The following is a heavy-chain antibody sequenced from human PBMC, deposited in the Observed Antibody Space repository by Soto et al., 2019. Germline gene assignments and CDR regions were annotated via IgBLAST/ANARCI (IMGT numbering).Heavy chain of an antibody. CDR3: SQEAPGGWLFFDN. CDR2: MSYDGRQK. J-gene: IGHJ4*02. Sequence: QVQLVESGGGVVQPGRSLRLSCAASGFTFRIYGMHWVRQAPGKGLEWVAFMSYDGRQKYYADSVKGRFTISRDNSKNTLDLQMNSLATEDTAVYFCSQEAPGGWLFFDNWGQGTLVTVSS. CDR1: GFTFRIYG. D-gene: IGHD6-19*01. V-gene: IGHV3-30*18.